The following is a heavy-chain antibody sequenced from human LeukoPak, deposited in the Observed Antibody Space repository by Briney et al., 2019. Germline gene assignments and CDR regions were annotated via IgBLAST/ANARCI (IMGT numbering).Heavy chain of an antibody. CDR3: VRNAASDFYYYMGV. J-gene: IGHJ6*03. D-gene: IGHD6-25*01. V-gene: IGHV3-23*01. Sequence: GGSLRLSCVASGFSFYSYALGWLRQSPGRGLECVSAISNYGHKTSYTDSVRGRFTISRDNSKNTVYLQMSSLRAEETGIYYCVRNAASDFYYYMGVWGRGTTLIVS. CDR1: GFSFYSYA. CDR2: ISNYGHKT.